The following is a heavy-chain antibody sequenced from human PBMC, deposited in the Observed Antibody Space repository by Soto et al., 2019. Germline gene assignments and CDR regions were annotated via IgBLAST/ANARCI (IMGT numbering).Heavy chain of an antibody. V-gene: IGHV3-74*01. CDR1: GFTFSSYW. Sequence: GGSLGLSCAASGFTFSSYWMHWVRQAPGKGLVWVSRINSDGSSTSYADSVKGRFTISRDNAKNTLYLQMNSLRAEDTAVYYCARDLEQLWFGEFLKKYYYYYYGMDVWGQGTTVTVSS. D-gene: IGHD3-10*01. CDR3: ARDLEQLWFGEFLKKYYYYYYGMDV. J-gene: IGHJ6*02. CDR2: INSDGSST.